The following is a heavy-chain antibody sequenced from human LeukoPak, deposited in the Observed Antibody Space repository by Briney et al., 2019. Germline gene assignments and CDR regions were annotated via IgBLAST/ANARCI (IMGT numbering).Heavy chain of an antibody. Sequence: ASVKVSCKASGYTFTSYFMHWVRQAPGQGLEWMGMINPNSGGTAYTQMLQGRVTMTRDTSTSTVYMEVSSLKSDDTAVYYCARRSASHYGFDYWGQGTLVTVSS. CDR2: INPNSGGT. V-gene: IGHV1-2*02. CDR1: GYTFTSYF. CDR3: ARRSASHYGFDY. D-gene: IGHD3-10*01. J-gene: IGHJ4*02.